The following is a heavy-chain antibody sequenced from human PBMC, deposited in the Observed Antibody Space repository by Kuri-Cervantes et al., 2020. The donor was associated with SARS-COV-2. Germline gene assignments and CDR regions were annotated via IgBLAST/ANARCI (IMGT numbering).Heavy chain of an antibody. D-gene: IGHD4-11*01. J-gene: IGHJ2*01. CDR1: GFTFSSYW. Sequence: ESLKICCAASGFTFSSYWMNWIRQPAGKRLEWIGRVYESGTTSYNPSLKSRLTISTDTSRNQFSLRLNSVTAADTAVYYCARDRKTVGWYFDLWGRGTLVTVSS. CDR2: VYESGTT. CDR3: ARDRKTVGWYFDL. V-gene: IGHV4-4*07.